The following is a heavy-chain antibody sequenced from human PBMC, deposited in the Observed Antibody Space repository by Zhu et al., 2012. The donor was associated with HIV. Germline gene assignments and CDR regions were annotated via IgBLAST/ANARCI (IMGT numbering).Heavy chain of an antibody. V-gene: IGHV3-43*01. J-gene: IGHJ4*02. D-gene: IGHD3-10*01. CDR1: GFTFDDYT. CDR2: ISWDGGST. CDR3: AKGAYGSGSYYTPDY. Sequence: EVQLVESGGVVVQPGGSLRLSCAASGFTFDDYTMHWVRQAPGKGLEWVSLISWDGGSTYYADSVKGRFTISRDNSKNSLYLQMNSLRTEDTALYYCAKGAYGSGSYYTPDYWGQGTLVTVSS.